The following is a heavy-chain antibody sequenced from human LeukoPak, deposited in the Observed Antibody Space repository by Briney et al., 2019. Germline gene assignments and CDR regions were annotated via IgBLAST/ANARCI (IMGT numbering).Heavy chain of an antibody. V-gene: IGHV1-2*02. CDR2: INPNSGGT. Sequence: GASVKVSCKASGYTFTGYYMRWVRQAPGQGLEWMGWINPNSGGTNYAQKFQGRVTMTRDTSISTAYMKLSRLRSDDTAVYYCARDRHTARIYYYYYYYMDVWGKGTTVTVSS. D-gene: IGHD5-18*01. J-gene: IGHJ6*03. CDR3: ARDRHTARIYYYYYYYMDV. CDR1: GYTFTGYY.